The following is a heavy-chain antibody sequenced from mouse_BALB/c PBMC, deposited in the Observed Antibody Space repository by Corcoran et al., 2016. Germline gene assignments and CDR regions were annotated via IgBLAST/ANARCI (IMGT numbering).Heavy chain of an antibody. Sequence: QIQLVQSGPELKQPGETVKISCTASGYTFTNYGMNWVKQAPGKCFKWIGWINTYTGEPTYADDFKGRFAFSLETSASTAYLQINNLKNEDTATYFCARSIYDGYYFDYWGQGTTLTVSS. V-gene: IGHV9-3-1*01. D-gene: IGHD2-3*01. CDR1: GYTFTNYG. CDR3: ARSIYDGYYFDY. J-gene: IGHJ2*01. CDR2: INTYTGEP.